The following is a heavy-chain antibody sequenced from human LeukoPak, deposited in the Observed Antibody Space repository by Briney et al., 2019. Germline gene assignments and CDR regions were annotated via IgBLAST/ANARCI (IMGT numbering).Heavy chain of an antibody. Sequence: GGSLRLSCAVSGFTVSYYFINWVRQAPGKGLEWVSAISGSGGSTYYADSVKGRFTISRDNSKNTLYLQMNSLRAEDTAVYYCAKGLLGYCSSTSCPDFDYWGQGTLVTVSS. CDR1: GFTVSYYF. CDR2: ISGSGGST. D-gene: IGHD2-2*01. V-gene: IGHV3-23*01. CDR3: AKGLLGYCSSTSCPDFDY. J-gene: IGHJ4*02.